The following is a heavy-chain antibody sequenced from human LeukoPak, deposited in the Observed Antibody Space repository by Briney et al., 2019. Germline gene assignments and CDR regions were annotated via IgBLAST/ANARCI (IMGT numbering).Heavy chain of an antibody. CDR2: IYYSGST. J-gene: IGHJ4*02. V-gene: IGHV4-39*07. CDR3: ARALVHKSRYFDY. Sequence: PSETLSLTCTVSGGSISSSSYYWGWIRQPPGKGLEWIGSIYYSGSTYYNPSLKSRVTISVDTSKNQFSLKLSSVTAADTAVYYCARALVHKSRYFDYWGQGTLVTVSS. CDR1: GGSISSSSYY.